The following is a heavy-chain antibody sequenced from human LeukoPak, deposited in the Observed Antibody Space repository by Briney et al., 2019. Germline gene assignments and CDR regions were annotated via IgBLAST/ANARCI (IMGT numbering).Heavy chain of an antibody. CDR2: IYGSGNT. J-gene: IGHJ4*02. D-gene: IGHD3-10*01. CDR1: GASISGWY. Sequence: SETLSLTCTVSGASISGWYWSWIRQPPGKGLEWIGYIYGSGNTNYNPSLKSRVTMSIDTSKNQFSLKLSSVTAADSAVYYCATFYYGSGRYFDYWGQGTLVTVSS. CDR3: ATFYYGSGRYFDY. V-gene: IGHV4-59*08.